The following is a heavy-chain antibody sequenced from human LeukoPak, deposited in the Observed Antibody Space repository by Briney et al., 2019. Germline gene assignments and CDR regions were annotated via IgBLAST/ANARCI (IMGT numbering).Heavy chain of an antibody. V-gene: IGHV3-21*01. Sequence: PGGSLRLSCAASGFTFSSYSMNWVRQAPGKGLEWVSSISSSSSYIYYADSVKGRFTISRDNAKNSLYLQMNSLRAEDTAVYYCARIYLDSGYDWDFYWYFDLWGRGTLVTVSS. D-gene: IGHD5-12*01. CDR2: ISSSSSYI. J-gene: IGHJ2*01. CDR3: ARIYLDSGYDWDFYWYFDL. CDR1: GFTFSSYS.